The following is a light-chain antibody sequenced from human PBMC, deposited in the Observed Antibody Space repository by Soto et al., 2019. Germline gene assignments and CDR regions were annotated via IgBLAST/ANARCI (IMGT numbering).Light chain of an antibody. CDR3: QQYSIWRT. Sequence: VLTQSPGTLSLSPGERVTLSVGASQNVRTNYLAWYQQKPGQAPRLLIYGASTRATGIPARFSGSGSGTEFTLTISGLQSEDFAVYYCQQYSIWRTFGQGTKVDIK. J-gene: IGKJ1*01. CDR2: GAS. V-gene: IGKV3-15*01. CDR1: QNVRTN.